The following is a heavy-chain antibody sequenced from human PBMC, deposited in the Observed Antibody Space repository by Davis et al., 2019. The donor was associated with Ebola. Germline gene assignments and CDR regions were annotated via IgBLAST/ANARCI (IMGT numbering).Heavy chain of an antibody. Sequence: PGGSLRLSCAASGFTFSDYYMSWIRQAPGKGLEWVSYISSSSSYTNYADSVKGRFTISRDNAKNSLYLQMNSLRAEDTAVYYCARERHEPDIVVVVAAPGWFDPWGQGTLVTVSS. CDR3: ARERHEPDIVVVVAAPGWFDP. D-gene: IGHD2-15*01. CDR2: ISSSSSYT. V-gene: IGHV3-11*06. CDR1: GFTFSDYY. J-gene: IGHJ5*02.